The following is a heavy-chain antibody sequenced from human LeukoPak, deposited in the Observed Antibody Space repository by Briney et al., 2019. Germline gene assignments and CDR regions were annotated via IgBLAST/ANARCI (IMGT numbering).Heavy chain of an antibody. V-gene: IGHV3-11*01. CDR3: ARRGSGRHFDF. Sequence: PGGSLRLSCAASGFTFSDYYMSWIRQAPGKGLEWVSYISGGSSTIYYADSLKGRLTVSRDNAKNSLYLLMNSLRAEDTAVYYCARRGSGRHFDFWGRGTLVTVSS. D-gene: IGHD2-15*01. CDR2: ISGGSSTI. J-gene: IGHJ4*02. CDR1: GFTFSDYY.